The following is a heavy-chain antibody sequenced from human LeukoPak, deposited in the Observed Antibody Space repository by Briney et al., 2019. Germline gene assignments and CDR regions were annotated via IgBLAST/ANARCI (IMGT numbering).Heavy chain of an antibody. CDR2: IWYDGSNK. D-gene: IGHD3-9*01. J-gene: IGHJ6*02. V-gene: IGHV3-33*01. CDR3: ASARISIFRMDV. CDR1: GFSFSSYG. Sequence: PGRSLRLSCAASGFSFSSYGMHWVRQAPGKGLEWVALIWYDGSNKYYAESVRGRFTISRDNSKNTLYLQMNSLRAEDTAVYYCASARISIFRMDVWGQGTTVTVSS.